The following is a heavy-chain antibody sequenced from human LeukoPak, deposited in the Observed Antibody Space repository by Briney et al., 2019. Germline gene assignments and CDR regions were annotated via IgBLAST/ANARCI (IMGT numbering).Heavy chain of an antibody. CDR3: ARDWSSGYYSFDY. CDR1: GFTFSSYS. V-gene: IGHV3-21*01. D-gene: IGHD3-22*01. CDR2: ISSSSSYI. Sequence: GGSLRLSCAASGFTFSSYSMNWVRQAPGKGLEWVSSISSSSSYIYYADSVKGRFTISRDNAKNSLYLQMNSLRAEDTAVYYCARDWSSGYYSFDYWGQGTLVTVSS. J-gene: IGHJ4*02.